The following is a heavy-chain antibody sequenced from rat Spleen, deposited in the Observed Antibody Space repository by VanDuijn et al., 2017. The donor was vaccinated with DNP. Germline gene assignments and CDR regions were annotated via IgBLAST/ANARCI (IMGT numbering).Heavy chain of an antibody. J-gene: IGHJ2*01. CDR3: TRETRLTTRVWDY. Sequence: QVQLEESGPGLMQPSETLSLTCTVSGFSLTSHGVGWVRQPLGKGLVWMGTIWAGGSTNYNSAVQSRLSISRDTSKSQVFLKMNSLQTDDTGTYYCTRETRLTTRVWDYWGQGVMVTVSS. CDR1: GFSLTSHG. CDR2: IWAGGST. V-gene: IGHV2-72*01. D-gene: IGHD1-4*01.